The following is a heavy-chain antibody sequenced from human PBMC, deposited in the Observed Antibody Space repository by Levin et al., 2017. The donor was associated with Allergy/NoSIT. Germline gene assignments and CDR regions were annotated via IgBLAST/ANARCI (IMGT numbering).Heavy chain of an antibody. Sequence: GGSLRLSCAASGFTFTTSAMHWVRQAPGKGLEWVAIISFEGKNQFYADSVKGRFTISRDNSNDTLFLEMNSLRTEDTGVYFCARERKTYCATKNCYQGGMDVWGQGTTVTVSS. CDR2: ISFEGKNQ. CDR3: ARERKTYCATKNCYQGGMDV. J-gene: IGHJ6*02. D-gene: IGHD2-8*01. V-gene: IGHV3-30*04. CDR1: GFTFTTSA.